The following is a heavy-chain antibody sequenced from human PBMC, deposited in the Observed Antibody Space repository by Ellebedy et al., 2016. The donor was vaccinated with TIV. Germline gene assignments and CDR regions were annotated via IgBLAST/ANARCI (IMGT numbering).Heavy chain of an antibody. Sequence: AASVKVSCKACGYIFTSHGISWVRQAPGPGLEWMGRISPSNGNTNYAQKFQGRVTMTTDRSTTTAYMELRSLRSDDTAEYYGAGHRRSGWNYPCDIWGQGKMVTVSS. J-gene: IGHJ3*02. CDR3: AGHRRSGWNYPCDI. CDR2: ISPSNGNT. V-gene: IGHV1-18*01. D-gene: IGHD6-19*01. CDR1: GYIFTSHG.